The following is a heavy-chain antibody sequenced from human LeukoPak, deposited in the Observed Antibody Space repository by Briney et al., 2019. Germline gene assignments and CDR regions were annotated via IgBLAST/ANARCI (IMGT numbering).Heavy chain of an antibody. D-gene: IGHD5-18*01. CDR3: ATEEYSYGYPYDY. CDR2: INHSGST. Sequence: SETLSLTCAVYGGSFSGYCWSWVRQPPGKGLEWIGEINHSGSTNYNPSLKSRVTISVDTSKNQFSLKLSSVTAADTAVYYCATEEYSYGYPYDYWGQGTLVTVSS. CDR1: GGSFSGYC. V-gene: IGHV4-34*01. J-gene: IGHJ4*02.